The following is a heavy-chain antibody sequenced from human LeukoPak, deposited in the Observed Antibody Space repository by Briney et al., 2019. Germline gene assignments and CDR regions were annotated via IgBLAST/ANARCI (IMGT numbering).Heavy chain of an antibody. CDR3: ARADYYGSGNPKDYYYYGMDV. V-gene: IGHV1-2*02. Sequence: ASVKVSCKASGYTFTAYDMHWVRQAPGQGLEWMGWIRPNSGETGFAQKFQGRVALTRDTSIGAAYLELSRLRSDDTAVYYCARADYYGSGNPKDYYYYGMDVWGQGTTVTVSS. D-gene: IGHD3-10*01. CDR2: IRPNSGET. J-gene: IGHJ6*02. CDR1: GYTFTAYD.